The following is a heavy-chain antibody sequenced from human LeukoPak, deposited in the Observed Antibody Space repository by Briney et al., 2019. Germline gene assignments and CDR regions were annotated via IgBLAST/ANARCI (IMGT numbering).Heavy chain of an antibody. CDR1: GDSVSSNSAA. D-gene: IGHD2-15*01. V-gene: IGHV6-1*01. Sequence: SQTLSLTCAISGDSVSSNSAAWNWIRQSPSRGLEWLGRTYYRSKWYTDYAVSVKSRITINPDTSKNQFSLQLNSVTPEDTAVYYCARSIGLASGRSFDYWGQGTLVTVSS. J-gene: IGHJ4*02. CDR3: ARSIGLASGRSFDY. CDR2: TYYRSKWYT.